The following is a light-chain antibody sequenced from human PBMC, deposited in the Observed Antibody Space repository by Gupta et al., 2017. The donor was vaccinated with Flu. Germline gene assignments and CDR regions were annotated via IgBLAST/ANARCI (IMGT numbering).Light chain of an antibody. V-gene: IGLV2-11*01. J-gene: IGLJ1*01. CDR2: DVT. CDR1: SNYVGGYNR. Sequence: QSAPPQPRSVSGSPGQSVTISCTGTSNYVGGYNRVSWYEQRPDKAPKPSLDDVTGRPAGVAGRFSGSKSGNTTSLTISGLREDEEADYYCSSHAGRGTCVFGAGTTVTVL. CDR3: SSHAGRGTCV.